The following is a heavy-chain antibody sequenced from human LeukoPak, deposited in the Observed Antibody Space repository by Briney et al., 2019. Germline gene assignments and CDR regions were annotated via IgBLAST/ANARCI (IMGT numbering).Heavy chain of an antibody. Sequence: ASVKVSCKASGYTFTNYGISWVRQAPGQGLEWMGWISANNGNRNYALKLQDRVSMTTDTSTSTAYMELRSLRSDDTAVYYCARGGTLAYFDIWGQGTMVTVSS. D-gene: IGHD1-1*01. J-gene: IGHJ3*02. CDR1: GYTFTNYG. CDR2: ISANNGNR. CDR3: ARGGTLAYFDI. V-gene: IGHV1-18*01.